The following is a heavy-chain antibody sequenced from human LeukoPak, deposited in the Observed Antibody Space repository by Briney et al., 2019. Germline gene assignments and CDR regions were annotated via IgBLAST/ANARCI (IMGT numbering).Heavy chain of an antibody. CDR2: IYPGDSDT. Sequence: GESLKISCRGSGYTFTNYWIGWVRQMPGKGLEWMWIIYPGDSDTRYSPSFQGQVTISADKSISTAYLQWSSLKASDTAMYYCARANYYNSLSSFTRWGQGTLVTVSS. V-gene: IGHV5-51*01. CDR3: ARANYYNSLSSFTR. J-gene: IGHJ4*02. CDR1: GYTFTNYW. D-gene: IGHD3-3*01.